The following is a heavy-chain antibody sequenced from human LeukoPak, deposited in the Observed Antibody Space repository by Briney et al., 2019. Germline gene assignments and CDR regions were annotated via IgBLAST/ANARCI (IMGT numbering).Heavy chain of an antibody. CDR2: IYSSGNT. D-gene: IGHD4-17*01. CDR1: GFTVSSNS. V-gene: IGHV3-53*01. Sequence: GGCLRLSCAASGFTVSSNSMSWVRQAPGKGLEWVSVIYSSGNTYYADSVKGRFTISRDNSKNTLYLQMNSLRAEDTAVYYCAREHNGEYVDYWGQGTLVTVSS. CDR3: AREHNGEYVDY. J-gene: IGHJ4*02.